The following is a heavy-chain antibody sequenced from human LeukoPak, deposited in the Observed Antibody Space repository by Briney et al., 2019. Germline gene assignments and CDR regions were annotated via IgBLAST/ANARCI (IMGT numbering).Heavy chain of an antibody. CDR2: INVYNGNT. D-gene: IGHD2/OR15-2a*01. Sequence: APVNVSGKASGYSFTSLGISWVRQGPGQGREGMGWINVYNGNTNEAEKLQGRVTMTTDTSTRTAYMELRSLRVADAAVYYCATDHMQYYWFDPWGQGTLVTVSS. CDR1: GYSFTSLG. V-gene: IGHV1-18*01. J-gene: IGHJ5*02. CDR3: ATDHMQYYWFDP.